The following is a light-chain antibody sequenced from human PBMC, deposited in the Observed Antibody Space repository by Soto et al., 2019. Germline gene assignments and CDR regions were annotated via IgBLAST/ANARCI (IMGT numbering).Light chain of an antibody. Sequence: EIVITQPPATLSVSPGERATLSCRASQSVSNSLAWYQQRPGQAPRLLIYGASTRATGIPARFSGSGSGTEFTLTISSLQSEDFAVYYCQQYNNWPPWTFGQGTKVEVK. CDR1: QSVSNS. J-gene: IGKJ1*01. V-gene: IGKV3-15*01. CDR2: GAS. CDR3: QQYNNWPPWT.